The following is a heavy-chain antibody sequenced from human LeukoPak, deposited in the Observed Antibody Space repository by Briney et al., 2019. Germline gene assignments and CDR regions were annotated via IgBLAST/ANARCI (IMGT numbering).Heavy chain of an antibody. CDR3: ASGDCSSTSCYSVYFDY. D-gene: IGHD2-2*02. V-gene: IGHV3-21*01. Sequence: PGGSLRLSCAASGFTFSSSAMNWVRQAPGRGLEWVSSINNVGSHIYYADSVKGRFTISRDNAKNSLYLQMNSLRAEDTAVYYCASGDCSSTSCYSVYFDYWGQGTLVTVSS. CDR2: INNVGSHI. J-gene: IGHJ4*02. CDR1: GFTFSSSA.